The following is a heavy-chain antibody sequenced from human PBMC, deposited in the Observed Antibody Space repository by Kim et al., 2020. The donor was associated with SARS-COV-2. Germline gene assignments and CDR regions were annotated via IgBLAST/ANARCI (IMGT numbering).Heavy chain of an antibody. CDR3: AVPTQPPNSDILTGYYPGGDYGMDA. CDR1: GYTFTSYA. V-gene: IGHV7-4-1*02. J-gene: IGHJ6*02. CDR2: INTNTGNP. Sequence: ASVKVSCKASGYTFTSYAMNWVRQAPGQGLEWMGWINTNTGNPTYAQGFTGRFVFSLDTSVSTAYLQISSLKAEDTAVYYCAVPTQPPNSDILTGYYPGGDYGMDAWGQGTTVTVSS. D-gene: IGHD3-9*01.